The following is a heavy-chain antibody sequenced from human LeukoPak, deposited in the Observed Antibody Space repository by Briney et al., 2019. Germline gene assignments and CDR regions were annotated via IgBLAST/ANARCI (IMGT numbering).Heavy chain of an antibody. V-gene: IGHV1-69*04. CDR1: GGTFSSYA. D-gene: IGHD2-15*01. Sequence: SVKVSCKACGGTFSSYAISWVRQAPGQGLAWMGRIIPIFGISNYAQKFQGRVTITADKSTSTAYMELSSLRSEDTAVYYCARVRGGGPDAFDIWGQGTMVTVSS. CDR2: IIPIFGIS. J-gene: IGHJ3*02. CDR3: ARVRGGGPDAFDI.